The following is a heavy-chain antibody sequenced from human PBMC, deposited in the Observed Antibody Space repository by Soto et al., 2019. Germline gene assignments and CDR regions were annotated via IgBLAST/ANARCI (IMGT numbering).Heavy chain of an antibody. CDR2: TSYTGNT. CDR1: GGSVTSHH. Sequence: SAPLCLTWFVSGGSVTSHHGSWIRQFPGQALQWIAYTSYTGNTNYNASLQSRVTISLDTDRIYLALESPSMTAADTAVYYCARDINAGFPHYFGPWGQGTQVTVS. J-gene: IGHJ5*02. D-gene: IGHD1-26*01. CDR3: ARDINAGFPHYFGP. V-gene: IGHV4-59*02.